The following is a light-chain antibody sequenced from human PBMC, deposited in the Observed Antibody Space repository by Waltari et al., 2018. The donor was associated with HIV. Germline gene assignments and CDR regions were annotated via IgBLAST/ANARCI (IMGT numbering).Light chain of an antibody. CDR2: GVT. CDR3: SSYAGRYTVI. Sequence: SALNQPRSVSGSPGQSVTISCTGTSRDVGPFDYVSWYQQYPGKAPKVILYGVTKRPSGIPDRFSGSKSGSTASLTISGPQAEDEADYYCSSYAGRYTVIFGGGTKLTVL. CDR1: SRDVGPFDY. J-gene: IGLJ2*01. V-gene: IGLV2-11*01.